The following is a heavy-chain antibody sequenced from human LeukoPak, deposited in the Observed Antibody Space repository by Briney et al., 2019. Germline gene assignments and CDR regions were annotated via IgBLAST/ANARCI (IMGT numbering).Heavy chain of an antibody. CDR2: IKHDGSDK. Sequence: GGSLRLSCAASGFTFSDFWMSWVRKAPGKGLEWVANIKHDGSDKNYVESVKGRFAISRDNTKNSVYLQMNSLRAEDTAVYYCARDGGHRRSDYWGQGTLVTVSS. D-gene: IGHD5-24*01. CDR1: GFTFSDFW. V-gene: IGHV3-7*03. CDR3: ARDGGHRRSDY. J-gene: IGHJ4*02.